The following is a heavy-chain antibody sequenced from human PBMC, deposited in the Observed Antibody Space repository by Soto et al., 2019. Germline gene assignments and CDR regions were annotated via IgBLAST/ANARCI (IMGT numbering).Heavy chain of an antibody. J-gene: IGHJ4*02. CDR1: GGSISSGGYS. CDR3: ARKPPGAGTFNY. D-gene: IGHD3-10*01. CDR2: IYHSGST. V-gene: IGHV4-30-2*01. Sequence: PSETLSLTCAVSGGSISSGGYSWSWIRQPPGKGLEWIGYIYHSGSTHYNPSLKSRVTISVDRSKNQFSLKLSSVTAADTAVYYWARKPPGAGTFNYGGKGTLVTVSS.